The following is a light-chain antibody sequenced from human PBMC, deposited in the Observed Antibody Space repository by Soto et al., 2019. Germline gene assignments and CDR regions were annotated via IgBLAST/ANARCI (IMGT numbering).Light chain of an antibody. CDR3: HQTFTPPLT. CDR2: ATS. V-gene: IGKV1-39*01. Sequence: DIQMAQSPSSLSASVGDRVTITCRASRNIDTYLSWYQQKAGKAPKLLIFATSTLQSGVPSRFSGSGSGPDFTLTISSLQPEDFGTYYCHQTFTPPLTFGGGTRVEIK. CDR1: RNIDTY. J-gene: IGKJ4*01.